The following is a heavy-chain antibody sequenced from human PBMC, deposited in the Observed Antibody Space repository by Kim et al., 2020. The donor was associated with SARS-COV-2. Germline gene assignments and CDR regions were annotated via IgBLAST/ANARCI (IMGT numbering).Heavy chain of an antibody. V-gene: IGHV3-21*01. CDR3: ARVGRTTAVAGTFDY. D-gene: IGHD6-19*01. Sequence: DSVKGRFTISRDNAKNSLYLQMNSLRAEDTAVYYCARVGRTTAVAGTFDYWGQGTLVTVSS. J-gene: IGHJ4*02.